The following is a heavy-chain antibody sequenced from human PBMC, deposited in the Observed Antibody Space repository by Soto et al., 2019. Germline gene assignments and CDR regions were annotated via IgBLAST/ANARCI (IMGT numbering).Heavy chain of an antibody. Sequence: QVQLVESGGGVVQPGRSLRLSCAASGFTVSNYGMHWVRQAPGKGLEWVAVIWYDGGHKDNADSVRGRFTISRYNSKNTLYLQMNSLRAEDTAVYYCARGNWNYGYFDYWGQGTLVTVSS. CDR1: GFTVSNYG. V-gene: IGHV3-33*01. D-gene: IGHD1-7*01. J-gene: IGHJ4*02. CDR2: IWYDGGHK. CDR3: ARGNWNYGYFDY.